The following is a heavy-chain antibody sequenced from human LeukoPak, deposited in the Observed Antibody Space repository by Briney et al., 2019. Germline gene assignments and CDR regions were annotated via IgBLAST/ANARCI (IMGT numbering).Heavy chain of an antibody. Sequence: PSETLSLTCTVSGGSISRYYWSWFRQPPGKGLEWIGYVYYSGSTNYNPSLKSRVTISVDTSKNQFSLKLSSVTAADTAVYYCARGGSKTYYYGSGTYYPLDYWGQGTLVTVSS. CDR1: GGSISRYY. D-gene: IGHD3-10*01. CDR3: ARGGSKTYYYGSGTYYPLDY. CDR2: VYYSGST. V-gene: IGHV4-59*01. J-gene: IGHJ4*02.